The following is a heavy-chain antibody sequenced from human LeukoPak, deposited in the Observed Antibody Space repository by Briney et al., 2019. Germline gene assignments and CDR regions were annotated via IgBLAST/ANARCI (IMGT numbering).Heavy chain of an antibody. CDR1: GGTFSSYA. V-gene: IGHV1-69*04. J-gene: IGHJ4*02. CDR2: IIPILGIA. Sequence: GASVKVSCKASGGTFSSYAISWVRQAPGQGLEWMGRIIPILGIANYAQKFQGRVTITADKSTSTAYMELSSLRSEDTAVYYCARDSTYCSGGSCFGYWGQGTLVTVSS. CDR3: ARDSTYCSGGSCFGY. D-gene: IGHD2-15*01.